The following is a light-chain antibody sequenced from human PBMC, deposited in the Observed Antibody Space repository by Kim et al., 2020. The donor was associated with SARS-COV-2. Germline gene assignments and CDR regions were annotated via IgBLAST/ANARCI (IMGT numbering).Light chain of an antibody. Sequence: EIVLTQSPATLSLSPGERATLSCRASQSVSSYLAWYQQKPGQAPRLLIYAASNRATGIPARFSGSGSGTDFTLTISSLEPEDFAVYYCQQRTNRPPFTFGPGTQVDIK. CDR1: QSVSSY. V-gene: IGKV3-11*01. J-gene: IGKJ3*01. CDR2: AAS. CDR3: QQRTNRPPFT.